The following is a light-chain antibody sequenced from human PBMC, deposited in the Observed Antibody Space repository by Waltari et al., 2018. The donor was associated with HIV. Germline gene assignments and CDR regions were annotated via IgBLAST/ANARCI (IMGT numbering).Light chain of an antibody. Sequence: EVLLIQSPDALSLSPGDRVSLSCRASQSVDAHNLAWYPPPRGQPPRPLIYGASIRAPGVSDRFRGGGSGKEFILNITRLEPEDFAVYFWQQCSGSCTFGQGT. CDR2: GAS. J-gene: IGKJ2*02. CDR1: QSVDAHN. CDR3: QQCSGSCT. V-gene: IGKV3-20*01.